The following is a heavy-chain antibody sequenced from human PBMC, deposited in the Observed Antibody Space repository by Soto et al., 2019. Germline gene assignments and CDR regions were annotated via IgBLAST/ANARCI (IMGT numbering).Heavy chain of an antibody. CDR2: ISPYNGNT. J-gene: IGHJ3*01. CDR1: GYTFISYG. CDR3: ARDTALPSIVMAKRAGFDF. D-gene: IGHD3-16*01. Sequence: VQLVQSGGEVKKPGASVKVSCKASGYTFISYGIIWVRQAPGQGLEWMGWISPYNGNTNYEQKFKGRVTMTTDRSTTTAYMEMRSLRSDDTAVYYCARDTALPSIVMAKRAGFDFWGQGTLVTVSS. V-gene: IGHV1-18*01.